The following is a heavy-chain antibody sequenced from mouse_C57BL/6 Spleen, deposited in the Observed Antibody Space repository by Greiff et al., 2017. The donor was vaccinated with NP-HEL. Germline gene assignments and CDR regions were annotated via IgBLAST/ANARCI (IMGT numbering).Heavy chain of an antibody. D-gene: IGHD2-3*01. Sequence: QVQLQQSGAELVKPGASVKMSCKASGYTFTTCPIEWMKQNHGKSLEWIGNFHPYNDDTKYNEKFKGKATLTVEKSSSTVYLELSRLTSDDSAVYYCARGYDGFTQGFAYWGQVTLVTVSA. V-gene: IGHV1-47*01. CDR2: FHPYNDDT. J-gene: IGHJ3*01. CDR1: GYTFTTCP. CDR3: ARGYDGFTQGFAY.